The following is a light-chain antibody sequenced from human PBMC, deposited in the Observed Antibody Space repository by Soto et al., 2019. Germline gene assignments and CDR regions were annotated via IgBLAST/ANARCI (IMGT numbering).Light chain of an antibody. CDR3: QNYNSYSEA. V-gene: IGKV3-15*01. CDR2: GAS. J-gene: IGKJ1*01. Sequence: MTQSPATLSLAPGDSVPLSWRASESVSTNLAWYQQKAGQAPRLLIYGASTRATGIPARLSGSGSGTELTLTISSLQPDDFATYYCQNYNSYSEACGQGTKVDI. CDR1: ESVSTN.